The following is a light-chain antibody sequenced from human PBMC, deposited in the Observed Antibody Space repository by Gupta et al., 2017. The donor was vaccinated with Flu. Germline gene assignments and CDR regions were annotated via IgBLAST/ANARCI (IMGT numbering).Light chain of an antibody. J-gene: IGKJ3*01. CDR1: QSVSSSY. CDR2: GAS. V-gene: IGKV3-20*01. Sequence: EIVLTQSPGTLSLSPGERATIACRASQSVSSSYLAWYQQRPGQAPRLLIYGASSRATGIPDRFSGSGSGTDFTLTISRLEPEDFAVYYCQHYGSSPLFTFGPGTKVDIK. CDR3: QHYGSSPLFT.